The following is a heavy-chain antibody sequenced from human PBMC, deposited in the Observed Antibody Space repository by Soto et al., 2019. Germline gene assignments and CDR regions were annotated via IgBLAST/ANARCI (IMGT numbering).Heavy chain of an antibody. CDR2: IYYSGST. D-gene: IGHD6-19*01. V-gene: IGHV4-39*01. Sequence: QLQLQESGPGLVKPSETLSLTCTVSGGSISSSSYYWGWIRQPPGKGLEWIGSIYYSGSTYYNPSLKSRVTQSVDKSKNQSSLMLSSVTAADTAVYYCARHPRVARGWYNWFDPWGQGTLVTVSS. CDR1: GGSISSSSYY. J-gene: IGHJ5*02. CDR3: ARHPRVARGWYNWFDP.